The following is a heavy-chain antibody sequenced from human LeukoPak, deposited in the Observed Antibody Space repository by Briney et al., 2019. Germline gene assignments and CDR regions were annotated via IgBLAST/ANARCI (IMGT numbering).Heavy chain of an antibody. J-gene: IGHJ6*03. V-gene: IGHV3-74*03. CDR1: GFTFSGYW. CDR2: IDNDGHGI. D-gene: IGHD3-3*01. Sequence: GGSLRLSCAASGFTFSGYWMHWVRQGPEKGLELVSRIDNDGHGILYANSVKGRFTTSRDNAKNTLYLQMNSLRFEDTAVYYCATGGGWVPSFGVVTHIDVWGKGTMVTVSS. CDR3: ATGGGWVPSFGVVTHIDV.